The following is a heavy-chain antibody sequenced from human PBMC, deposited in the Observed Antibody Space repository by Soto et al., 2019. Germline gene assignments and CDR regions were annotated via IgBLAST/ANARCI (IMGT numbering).Heavy chain of an antibody. D-gene: IGHD4-4*01. V-gene: IGHV3-48*01. J-gene: IGHJ6*03. Sequence: EVQLVESGGGLVQPGGSLRLSCAASGFTFGSDSMVWVRQAPGEGLEWISYITSTSSTIYYADSVKGRFTISRDNAKNSLYLQMNSLRAEDTAVYYCARLGPGTTTATTFYYYMDVWGKGTTVTVSS. CDR3: ARLGPGTTTATTFYYYMDV. CDR1: GFTFGSDS. CDR2: ITSTSSTI.